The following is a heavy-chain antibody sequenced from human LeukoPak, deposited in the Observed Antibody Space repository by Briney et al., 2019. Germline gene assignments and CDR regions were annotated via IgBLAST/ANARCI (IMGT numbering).Heavy chain of an antibody. CDR3: ARVRYCSSTSCPTGAFDI. Sequence: SETLSLTCTVSGASIRSHYWSWIRQPAGKGLEWIGRIYTSGSTNYNPSLKSRVTISVDTSKNQFSLKLSSVTAADTAVYYCARVRYCSSTSCPTGAFDIWGQGTMVTVSS. D-gene: IGHD2-2*01. V-gene: IGHV4-4*07. CDR2: IYTSGST. CDR1: GASIRSHY. J-gene: IGHJ3*02.